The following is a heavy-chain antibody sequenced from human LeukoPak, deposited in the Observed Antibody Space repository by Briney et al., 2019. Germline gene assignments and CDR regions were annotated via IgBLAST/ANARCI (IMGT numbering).Heavy chain of an antibody. CDR3: GRAPGIATIEY. D-gene: IGHD6-13*01. Sequence: ASVKVSCKASGYTFTANYIHWVRQAPGQGLEWMGWINPNSGGTNYAQRFQGKVTLTRDTSISTVYMEVSRLRYDDTAMYYCGRAPGIATIEYWGQGTLVTVSS. J-gene: IGHJ4*02. V-gene: IGHV1-2*02. CDR1: GYTFTANY. CDR2: INPNSGGT.